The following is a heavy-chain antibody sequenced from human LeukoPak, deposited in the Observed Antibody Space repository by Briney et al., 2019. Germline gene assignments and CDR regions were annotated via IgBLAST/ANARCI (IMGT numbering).Heavy chain of an antibody. Sequence: SETLSLSCTVSGDSISSSNYYWSWIRRHPGKGLEWIGYIHHSGSTFYNPSLKSRLTMSVQTSKNQFSLKLTSVTAADTAVYFCARDPYPHCTTTSCSNLGAFDIWGQGTMVTVSS. J-gene: IGHJ3*02. V-gene: IGHV4-31*02. CDR3: ARDPYPHCTTTSCSNLGAFDI. CDR2: IHHSGST. D-gene: IGHD2-2*01. CDR1: GDSISSSNYY.